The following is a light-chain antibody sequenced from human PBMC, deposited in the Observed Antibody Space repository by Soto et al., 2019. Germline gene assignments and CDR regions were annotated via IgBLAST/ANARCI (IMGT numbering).Light chain of an antibody. CDR3: QQRSNWIT. V-gene: IGKV2-28*01. CDR2: LGS. CDR1: QSLLHSNGYNY. J-gene: IGKJ5*01. Sequence: DIVMTQSPLSLPVTPGEPASISCRSSQSLLHSNGYNYLDWYLQKPGQSPQLLIYLGSNRASGVPDRFSGSGSGTDFTLTISSLEPEDFAVYYCQQRSNWITFGQGTRLEI.